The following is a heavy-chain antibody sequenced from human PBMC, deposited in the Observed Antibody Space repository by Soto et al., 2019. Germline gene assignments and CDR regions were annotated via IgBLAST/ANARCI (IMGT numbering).Heavy chain of an antibody. V-gene: IGHV3-48*03. CDR3: ARDGAVAGYWYFDL. CDR1: GFTFSSYE. D-gene: IGHD6-19*01. Sequence: GGSLRLSCAASGFTFSSYEMNWVRQAPGKGLEWVSYISSSGSTIYYADSVKGRFTISRDNAKNSLYLQMNSLRAEDTAVYYCARDGAVAGYWYFDLWGRGTLVTVSS. CDR2: ISSSGSTI. J-gene: IGHJ2*01.